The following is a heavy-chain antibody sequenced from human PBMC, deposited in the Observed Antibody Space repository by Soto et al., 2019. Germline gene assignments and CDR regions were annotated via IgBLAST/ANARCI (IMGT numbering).Heavy chain of an antibody. D-gene: IGHD3-3*01. CDR3: ASGAFERFLEWLLLEIYYYYGMDV. CDR1: GGTFSSYA. CDR2: IIPIFGTA. Sequence: QVQLVQSGAEVKKPGSSVKVSCKASGGTFSSYAISWVRQAPGQGLEWMGGIIPIFGTAKYAQKFQGRVTITADKSTSTVYMELSSLRSENTAVYYCASGAFERFLEWLLLEIYYYYGMDVWGQGTTVTVSS. J-gene: IGHJ6*02. V-gene: IGHV1-69*06.